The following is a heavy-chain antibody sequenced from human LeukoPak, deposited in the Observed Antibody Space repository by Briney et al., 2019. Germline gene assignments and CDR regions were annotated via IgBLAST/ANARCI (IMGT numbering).Heavy chain of an antibody. CDR1: GFTFSSFA. CDR2: ISSSGVGT. Sequence: GGSPRLSCAASGFTFSSFAMSWIRQAPGKGLEWVSSISSSGVGTYYADSVRGRFTISKDNSKNTLFLQMNSLRAEDSAVYYCAKDYVVGSIDYWGQGTLATVSS. D-gene: IGHD2-21*01. CDR3: AKDYVVGSIDY. V-gene: IGHV3-23*01. J-gene: IGHJ4*02.